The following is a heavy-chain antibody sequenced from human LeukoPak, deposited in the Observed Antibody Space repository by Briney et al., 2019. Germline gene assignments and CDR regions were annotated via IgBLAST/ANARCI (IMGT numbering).Heavy chain of an antibody. J-gene: IGHJ4*02. CDR2: IYYSGST. CDR3: ARLSIVGATNFDY. D-gene: IGHD1-26*01. CDR1: GASITSYY. Sequence: SETLSLTCTVSGASITSYYWSWIRQPPGKGLEWIGYIYYSGSTTYKPSLKSRVTISVDTSKNQFSLKLSSVTAADTAVYYCARLSIVGATNFDYWGQGALVTVSS. V-gene: IGHV4-59*08.